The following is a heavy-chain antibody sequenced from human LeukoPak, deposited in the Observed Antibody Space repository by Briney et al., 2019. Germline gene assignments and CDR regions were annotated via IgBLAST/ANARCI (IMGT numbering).Heavy chain of an antibody. CDR2: IYYSGST. CDR1: GGSISSGGYY. D-gene: IGHD5-12*01. J-gene: IGHJ4*02. Sequence: PSETLSLTCTVSGGSISSGGYYWSWIRQHPGKGLEWIGYIYYSGSTYYNPSLKSRVTISVDTSKNQFSLRLSSVTAADTAVYYCARAGHNGYEIDYWGQGTLLTVSS. V-gene: IGHV4-31*03. CDR3: ARAGHNGYEIDY.